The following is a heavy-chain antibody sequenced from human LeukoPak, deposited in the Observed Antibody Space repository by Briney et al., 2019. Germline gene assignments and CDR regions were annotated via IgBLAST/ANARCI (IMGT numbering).Heavy chain of an antibody. Sequence: SVKVSCKASGGTFSSYAISWVRQAPGQGLEWMGRIIPIFGIANYAQKFQGRVTITADKSTSTAYMELSSLRSEDTAVYYCANLGGKGSSFDAFDIWGQGTMVTVSS. V-gene: IGHV1-69*04. J-gene: IGHJ3*02. CDR2: IIPIFGIA. D-gene: IGHD6-6*01. CDR1: GGTFSSYA. CDR3: ANLGGKGSSFDAFDI.